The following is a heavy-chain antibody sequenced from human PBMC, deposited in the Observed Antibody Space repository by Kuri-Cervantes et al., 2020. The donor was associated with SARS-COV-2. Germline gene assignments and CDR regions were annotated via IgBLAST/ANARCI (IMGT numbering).Heavy chain of an antibody. CDR1: GGSISSYY. D-gene: IGHD3-16*01. CDR2: IYYSGST. Sequence: GSLRLSCTVSGGSISSYYWGWIRQPPGKGLEWIGSIYYSGSTYYNPSLKSRVTISVDTSKNQFSLKLSSVTAADTAVYYCARITSRRGIDYWGQGTLVTVSS. V-gene: IGHV4-39*07. CDR3: ARITSRRGIDY. J-gene: IGHJ4*02.